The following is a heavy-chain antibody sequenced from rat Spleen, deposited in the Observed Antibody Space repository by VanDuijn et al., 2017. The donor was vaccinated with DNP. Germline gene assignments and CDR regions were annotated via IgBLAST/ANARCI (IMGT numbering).Heavy chain of an antibody. Sequence: EVQLVESGGGVVQPGKSLKLSCATSGFSFSDSAMAWVRQSPKMGLEWVATIIYDGSHTFYRDSVKGRFTISRDNAKSTLYLQMDSLRSEDTATYYCATPGALGYWGQGVMVTVSS. CDR3: ATPGALGY. CDR1: GFSFSDSA. CDR2: IIYDGSHT. V-gene: IGHV5S10*01. D-gene: IGHD3-2*01. J-gene: IGHJ2*01.